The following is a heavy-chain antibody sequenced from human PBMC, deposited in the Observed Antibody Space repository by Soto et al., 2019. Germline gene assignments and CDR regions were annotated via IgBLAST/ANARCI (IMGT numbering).Heavy chain of an antibody. CDR1: GGSFSGYY. V-gene: IGHV4-34*01. CDR2: INHSGST. D-gene: IGHD3-16*02. Sequence: QVQLQQWGAGLLKPSETLSLTCAVYGGSFSGYYWSWIRQPPGKGLEWIGEINHSGSTNYNPSLKSRGTISVDASKNQFSLKPSSVTAADTAVYYCARLNHYPEQYDYVWGSYRYGWFDPWGQGTLVTVSS. CDR3: ARLNHYPEQYDYVWGSYRYGWFDP. J-gene: IGHJ5*02.